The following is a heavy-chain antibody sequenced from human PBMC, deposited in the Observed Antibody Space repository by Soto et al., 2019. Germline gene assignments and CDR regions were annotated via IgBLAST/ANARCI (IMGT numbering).Heavy chain of an antibody. D-gene: IGHD3-3*01. CDR1: GGTLNNYA. CDR2: ILPVSAPP. J-gene: IGHJ4*02. Sequence: SVKVSCKASGGTLNNYATNWVRQAPGQGLEWMGGILPVSAPPDYAQKFQGRVSITADHSTSTVYMELSRLKSDDTAVYFCATDSNYDVSNSFWGQGTLVTVSS. CDR3: ATDSNYDVSNSF. V-gene: IGHV1-69*13.